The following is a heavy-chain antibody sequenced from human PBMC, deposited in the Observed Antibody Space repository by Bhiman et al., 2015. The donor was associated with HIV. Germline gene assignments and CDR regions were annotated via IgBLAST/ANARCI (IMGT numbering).Heavy chain of an antibody. CDR3: ARDPRVGATDYFDY. V-gene: IGHV3-7*05. Sequence: DVQLVESGGGLIKPGGSLRLSCAASGFTFSSYWMSWVRQAPGKGLEWVANIKQDGSEKYYVDSVKGRFTISRDNARNSLYLQMNSLRAEDTAVYYCARDPRVGATDYFDYWGQGTLVTVSS. D-gene: IGHD1-26*01. J-gene: IGHJ4*02. CDR1: GFTFSSYW. CDR2: IKQDGSEK.